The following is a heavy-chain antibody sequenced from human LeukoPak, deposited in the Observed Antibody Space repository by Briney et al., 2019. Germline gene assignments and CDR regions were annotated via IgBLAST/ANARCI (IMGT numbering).Heavy chain of an antibody. V-gene: IGHV1-2*02. CDR2: INPNSGGT. D-gene: IGHD6-19*01. CDR3: AREQWLAPTRRYWLVY. CDR1: GYTLTGYY. J-gene: IGHJ4*02. Sequence: GASVKVSCKASGYTLTGYYMHWVRQAPGQGLEWMGWINPNSGGTNYAQKFQGRVTMTRDTSISTAYMELSRLRSDDTAVYYCAREQWLAPTRRYWLVYWGQGTLVTVSS.